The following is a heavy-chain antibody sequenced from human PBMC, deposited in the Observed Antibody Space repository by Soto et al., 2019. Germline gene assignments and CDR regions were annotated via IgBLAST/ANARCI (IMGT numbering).Heavy chain of an antibody. J-gene: IGHJ1*01. CDR3: ARGEGGFQH. CDR2: INHSGST. V-gene: IGHV4-34*01. Sequence: QVQLQQWGAGRLKPSETLSLTCAVYGGTFSGYYWTWIRQPPGKGLEWIGDINHSGSTNYNPSLKSRVSISVDTSKNQFSLKLTSVTAADTAVYYSARGEGGFQHWGQGTLVTVSS. CDR1: GGTFSGYY.